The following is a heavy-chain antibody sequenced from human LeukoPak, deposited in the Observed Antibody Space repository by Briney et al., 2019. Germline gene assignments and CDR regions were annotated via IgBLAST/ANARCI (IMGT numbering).Heavy chain of an antibody. D-gene: IGHD1-7*01. Sequence: ASMKVSCKAFGYTFTGCYMHWVRQAPGQGLEWMGWINPNSGGTTYAQSFQGRVTLTRDTSISTAYMELSSLRSDDTAVYYCARGNLRELRGFDYWGKGTLVTVSS. CDR3: ARGNLRELRGFDY. CDR2: INPNSGGT. J-gene: IGHJ4*02. CDR1: GYTFTGCY. V-gene: IGHV1-2*02.